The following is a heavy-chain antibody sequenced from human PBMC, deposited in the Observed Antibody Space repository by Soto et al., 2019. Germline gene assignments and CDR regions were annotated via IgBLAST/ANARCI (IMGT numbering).Heavy chain of an antibody. CDR2: IIPIFGTA. V-gene: IGHV1-69*01. Sequence: QVQLVQSGAGVKKPGSSVKVSCKASGGTFSSYAISWVRQAPGQGLEWMGGIIPIFGTANYAQKFQGRVTITADESTSTAYMELSSLRSEDTAVYYCARGLLRGYSGYFGGGMDVWGQGTTVTVSS. CDR3: ARGLLRGYSGYFGGGMDV. D-gene: IGHD5-12*01. J-gene: IGHJ6*02. CDR1: GGTFSSYA.